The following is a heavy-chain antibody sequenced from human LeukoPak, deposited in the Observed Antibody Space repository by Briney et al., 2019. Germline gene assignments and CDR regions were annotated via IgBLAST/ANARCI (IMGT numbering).Heavy chain of an antibody. CDR2: ISAYNGNT. V-gene: IGHV1-18*01. CDR1: GYTFTSYG. CDR3: ASGDEAGYSSGWYAY. J-gene: IGHJ4*02. D-gene: IGHD6-19*01. Sequence: ASVKVSCKASGYTFTSYGISWVRQAPGQGLEWMGWISAYNGNTNYAQKLQGRVTMTTATSTRTAYMELRSLRSDDTAVYYCASGDEAGYSSGWYAYWGQGTLVTVSS.